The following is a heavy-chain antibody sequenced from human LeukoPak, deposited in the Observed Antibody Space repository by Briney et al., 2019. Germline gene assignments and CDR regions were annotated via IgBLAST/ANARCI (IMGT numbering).Heavy chain of an antibody. V-gene: IGHV4-59*01. CDR2: IYYSGST. CDR3: AGTYYYDSSGYSY. CDR1: GGSISNYY. J-gene: IGHJ4*02. D-gene: IGHD3-22*01. Sequence: SETLSLTCTVSGGSISNYYWSWIRHPPGKGLEWIGYIYYSGSTNYNPSLKSRVTISVDTSKNQFSLKLISVTAADTAVYYCAGTYYYDSSGYSYWGQGTLVTVSS.